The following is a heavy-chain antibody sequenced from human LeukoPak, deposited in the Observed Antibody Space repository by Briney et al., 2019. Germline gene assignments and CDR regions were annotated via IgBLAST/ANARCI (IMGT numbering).Heavy chain of an antibody. CDR1: GFTFSSYS. CDR3: ARMGIAARPDY. V-gene: IGHV3-48*01. Sequence: GGSLRLSCAASGFTFSSYSMNWVRQAPGKGLEWVSYISSSSSTIYYADSVKGRFTISRDNAKNSLYLQMNSLRAEDTAVYYCARMGIAARPDYWGQGTLVTVSS. D-gene: IGHD6-6*01. J-gene: IGHJ4*02. CDR2: ISSSSSTI.